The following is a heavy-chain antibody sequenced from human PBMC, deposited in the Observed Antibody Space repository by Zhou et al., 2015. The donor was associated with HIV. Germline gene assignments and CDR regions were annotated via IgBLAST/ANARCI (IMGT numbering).Heavy chain of an antibody. Sequence: QVHLVQSGAEVKKPGSSMKVSCKASGGTFSSYAISWVRQAPGQGLEWMGGIIPIFGTANYAQKFQGRVTITADESTSTAYMELSSLRSEDTAVYYCAREGTQGGGGSRRFDYWGQGTLVTVSS. D-gene: IGHD2-15*01. J-gene: IGHJ4*02. CDR1: GGTFSSYA. CDR3: AREGTQGGGGSRRFDY. V-gene: IGHV1-69*01. CDR2: IIPIFGTA.